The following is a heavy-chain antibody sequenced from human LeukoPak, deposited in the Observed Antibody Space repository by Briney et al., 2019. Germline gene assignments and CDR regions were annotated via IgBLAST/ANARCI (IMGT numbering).Heavy chain of an antibody. CDR1: GYGFTSYW. V-gene: IGHV5-51*01. CDR3: ARQAGRGVRGVIYFDY. D-gene: IGHD3-10*01. J-gene: IGHJ4*02. CDR2: IYPGDSDT. Sequence: GESLKNSCKGSGYGFTSYWIGWVRQMPGKGLEWMGIIYPGDSDTRYSPSFHGQVTISADKSVSTAYLQWSSLKASDTAMYYCARQAGRGVRGVIYFDYWGQGTLVTVSS.